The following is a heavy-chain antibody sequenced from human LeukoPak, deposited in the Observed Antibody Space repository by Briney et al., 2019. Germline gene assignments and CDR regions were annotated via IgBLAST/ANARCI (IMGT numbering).Heavy chain of an antibody. D-gene: IGHD5-18*01. J-gene: IGHJ4*02. V-gene: IGHV3-15*01. CDR2: IKSKTDGGTT. CDR1: GFTFSSYS. CDR3: TTDYVDTAMVTSFDY. Sequence: GGSLRLSCAASGFTFSSYSMNWVRQAPGKGLEWVGRIKSKTDGGTTDYAAPVKGRFTISRDDSKNTLYLQMNSLKTEDTAVYYCTTDYVDTAMVTSFDYWGQGTLVTVSS.